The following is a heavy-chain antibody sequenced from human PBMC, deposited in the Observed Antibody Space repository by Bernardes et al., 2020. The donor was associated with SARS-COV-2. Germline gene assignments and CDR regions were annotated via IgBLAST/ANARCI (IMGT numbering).Heavy chain of an antibody. Sequence: PTLVKPTQTLTLTCTFSGFSLNTIGVGVGWIRQPPGRALEWLALIYWDDDKRYSPSLKNRLTINKDTSKNQVVLTMTDMDPVDTATYWCARLTGLDCSSSSCYAEFFGPWGQGTLVTVSS. CDR1: GFSLNTIGVG. V-gene: IGHV2-5*02. CDR2: IYWDDDK. D-gene: IGHD2-2*01. J-gene: IGHJ5*02. CDR3: ARLTGLDCSSSSCYAEFFGP.